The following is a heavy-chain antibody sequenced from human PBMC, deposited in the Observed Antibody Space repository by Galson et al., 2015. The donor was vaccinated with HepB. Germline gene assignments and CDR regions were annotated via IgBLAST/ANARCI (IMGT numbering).Heavy chain of an antibody. CDR2: INHTGST. J-gene: IGHJ4*02. Sequence: SETLSLTCAVYSGSFSGYYWSWIRQTPGKGLEWIGEINHTGSTRNYNPSLKSRVTLSVDASKNQFSLKVSSVTAADTAVYYCARNGAYCVDYWGQGTLVTVSS. CDR3: ARNGAYCVDY. CDR1: SGSFSGYY. D-gene: IGHD1-26*01. V-gene: IGHV4-34*01.